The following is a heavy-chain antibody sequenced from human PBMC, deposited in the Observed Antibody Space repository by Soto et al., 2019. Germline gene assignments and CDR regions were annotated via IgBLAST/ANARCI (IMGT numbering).Heavy chain of an antibody. J-gene: IGHJ4*02. Sequence: QVQLVQSGAEVKKPGSSVKVSCKASGGTFSSYAISWVRQAPGQGLEWMGGIIPIFGTANYSQKFQGRVTITADKSTSTAYMELSSLRSEDTAVYYCARGGNVATGTTFYFDYWGQGTLVTVSS. D-gene: IGHD1-1*01. CDR3: ARGGNVATGTTFYFDY. CDR1: GGTFSSYA. CDR2: IIPIFGTA. V-gene: IGHV1-69*06.